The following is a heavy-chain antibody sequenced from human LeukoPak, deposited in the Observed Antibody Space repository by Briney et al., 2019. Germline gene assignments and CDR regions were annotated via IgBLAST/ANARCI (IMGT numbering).Heavy chain of an antibody. CDR3: ARADGDYAGS. V-gene: IGHV4-30-4*08. J-gene: IGHJ5*02. Sequence: SETLSLTCTVSGGSISSGDYYWSWIRQPPGKGLEWIGYIYYSGSTYYTPSPTSRVAISVDTSKSQLSLQLSSVTAADTAVYCCARADGDYAGSWGQGNLVTVSS. CDR1: GGSISSGDYY. CDR2: IYYSGST. D-gene: IGHD4-17*01.